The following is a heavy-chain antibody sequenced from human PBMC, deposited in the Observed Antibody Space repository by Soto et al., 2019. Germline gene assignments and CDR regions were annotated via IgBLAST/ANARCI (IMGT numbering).Heavy chain of an antibody. CDR2: IIPIFGTA. D-gene: IGHD6-6*01. CDR1: GGTFSSYA. Sequence: QVQLVQSGAEVKKPGSSVKVSCKASGGTFSSYAISWVRQAPGQGLEWMGGIIPIFGTANYAQKFQGRVTIAADESTSTAYMVLSSMRSEDTAVDYCAPSRAARHLTLFDYWGQGTLVTVSS. V-gene: IGHV1-69*01. J-gene: IGHJ4*02. CDR3: APSRAARHLTLFDY.